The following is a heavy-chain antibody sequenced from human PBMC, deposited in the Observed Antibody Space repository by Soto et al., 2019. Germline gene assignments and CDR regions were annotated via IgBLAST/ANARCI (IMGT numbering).Heavy chain of an antibody. CDR1: GFTFSSYA. J-gene: IGHJ4*02. CDR3: AKGALYSGYDLSSHYFDY. CDR2: ISGSGGST. V-gene: IGHV3-23*01. Sequence: GGSLRLSCAASGFTFSSYAMSWVRQAPGKVLEWVSAISGSGGSTYYADSVKGRFTISRDNSKNTLYLQMNSLRAEDTAVYYCAKGALYSGYDLSSHYFDYWGQGXLVTVYS. D-gene: IGHD5-12*01.